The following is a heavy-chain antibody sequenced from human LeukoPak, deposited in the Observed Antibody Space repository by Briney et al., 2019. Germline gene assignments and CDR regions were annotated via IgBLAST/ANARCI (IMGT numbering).Heavy chain of an antibody. Sequence: SETLSLTCTVSGGSISTYYWSWIRQPPGKGLEWIGYVYYSGSTNYNPSLMSRVTISVDTSENQFSLKLNSVTAADTAVYYCARRSTIVGAPHPDYWGQGTLVTVSS. J-gene: IGHJ4*02. CDR1: GGSISTYY. D-gene: IGHD1-26*01. CDR2: VYYSGST. V-gene: IGHV4-59*12. CDR3: ARRSTIVGAPHPDY.